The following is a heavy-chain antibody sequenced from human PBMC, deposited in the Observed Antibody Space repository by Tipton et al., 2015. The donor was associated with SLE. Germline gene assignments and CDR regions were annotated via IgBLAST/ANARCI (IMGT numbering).Heavy chain of an antibody. CDR3: ARAGRYSSSSQYFDY. CDR2: IYTSGST. CDR1: GYSISSGYY. J-gene: IGHJ4*02. D-gene: IGHD6-6*01. Sequence: TLSLTCTVSGYSISSGYYWGWIRQPPGKGLEWIGYIYTSGSTNYNPSLKSRVTISVDTSKNQFSLKLSSVTAADTAVYYCARAGRYSSSSQYFDYWGQGTLVTVSS. V-gene: IGHV4-38-2*02.